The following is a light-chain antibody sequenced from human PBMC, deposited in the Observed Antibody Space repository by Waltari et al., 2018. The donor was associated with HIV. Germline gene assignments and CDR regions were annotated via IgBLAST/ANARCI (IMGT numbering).Light chain of an antibody. V-gene: IGLV2-23*02. CDR1: SSDVGSHNL. CDR2: EVS. CDR3: CSYAGSSTCYV. J-gene: IGLJ1*01. Sequence: QSALTQPASVSGSPGQSITIPCTGTSSDVGSHNLVSWYQQHPGKAPKLMIYEVSKRPSGVSKRFSESKSGNTASLTISWLQAEDEADYYCCSYAGSSTCYVFGTGTKVTVL.